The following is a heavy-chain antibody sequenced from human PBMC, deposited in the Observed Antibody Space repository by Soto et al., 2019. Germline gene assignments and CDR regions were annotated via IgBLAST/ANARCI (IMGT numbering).Heavy chain of an antibody. CDR3: SKDVAYDFWSGYYTPCDY. CDR1: GFTFSSYG. Sequence: PGGSLRLSCAGSGFTFSSYGMHWVRQAPGKGLEWVAVISYDGSNKYYADSVKGRFTISRDNSKNTLYLQMNSLRAEDTAVYYCSKDVAYDFWSGYYTPCDYWGQGTLVTVSS. J-gene: IGHJ4*02. D-gene: IGHD3-3*01. V-gene: IGHV3-30*18. CDR2: ISYDGSNK.